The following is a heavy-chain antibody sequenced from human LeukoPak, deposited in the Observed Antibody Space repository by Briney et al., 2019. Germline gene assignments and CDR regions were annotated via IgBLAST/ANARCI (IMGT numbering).Heavy chain of an antibody. Sequence: GGSLRLSCAASGFTFSTYWMSWVRQAPGKGLEWVANIKQDGSGKYYVDSVKGRFTISRDNAKNSLYLQMSSLRAEDTAVYYCARERQNKDFWSGGDYWGQGTLVTVSS. CDR1: GFTFSTYW. CDR3: ARERQNKDFWSGGDY. CDR2: IKQDGSGK. V-gene: IGHV3-7*01. J-gene: IGHJ4*02. D-gene: IGHD3-3*01.